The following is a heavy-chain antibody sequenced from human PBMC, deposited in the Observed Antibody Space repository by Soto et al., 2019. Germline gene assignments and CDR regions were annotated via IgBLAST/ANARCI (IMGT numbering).Heavy chain of an antibody. CDR2: ISGSGGST. V-gene: IGHV3-23*01. CDR3: AKEATENYYDISGYFY. J-gene: IGHJ4*02. D-gene: IGHD3-22*01. CDR1: GLTFSSYA. Sequence: GGSLRLSCEVSGLTFSSYAMSWVRQAPGKGLQWVSAISGSGGSTYYADSVKGRFTISRDNSKNTLYLQMNSLRAQDTAVYYCAKEATENYYDISGYFYWAQGTLVTVS.